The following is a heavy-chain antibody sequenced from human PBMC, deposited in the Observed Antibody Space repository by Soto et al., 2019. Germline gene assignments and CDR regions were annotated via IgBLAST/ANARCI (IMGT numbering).Heavy chain of an antibody. CDR3: ARVLRGVVNWFDP. V-gene: IGHV1-18*01. CDR2: IATYNSNR. J-gene: IGHJ5*02. D-gene: IGHD3-10*01. Sequence: HLVQSGPEVKKPGASVTVSCKTSGDTFTNFGLSWVRQAPGQGLEWMGWIATYNSNRNYAQKFQGRLTLTTDTSTSTAYMELKSLGYDDTTVYYCARVLRGVVNWFDPWGQGTLVTVSS. CDR1: GDTFTNFG.